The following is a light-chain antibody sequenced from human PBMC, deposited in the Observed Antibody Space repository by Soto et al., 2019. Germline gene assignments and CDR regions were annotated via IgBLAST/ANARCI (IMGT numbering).Light chain of an antibody. CDR3: QQYNRWPPLT. V-gene: IGKV3-15*01. Sequence: DILMTQSPASLSVSPGERATLSCRASQSVTTNVAWYQQKSGQPPRLLIYGASTRATGITDRLSGSGSGTEFTLTISSLQSDDSAVYYCQQYNRWPPLTFGGGTQVEIK. J-gene: IGKJ4*01. CDR2: GAS. CDR1: QSVTTN.